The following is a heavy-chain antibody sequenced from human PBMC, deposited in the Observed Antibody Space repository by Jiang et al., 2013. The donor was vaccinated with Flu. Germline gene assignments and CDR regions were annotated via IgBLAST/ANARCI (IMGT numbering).Heavy chain of an antibody. D-gene: IGHD3-10*01. V-gene: IGHV5-51*01. Sequence: IGWVRQMPGKGLEWMGIIYPGDSDTRYSPSFQGQVTISADKSISTAYLQWSSLKASDTAMYYCARRSYCYYGSGECWFDPWGQGTLVTVSS. J-gene: IGHJ5*02. CDR2: IYPGDSDT. CDR3: ARRSYCYYGSGECWFDP.